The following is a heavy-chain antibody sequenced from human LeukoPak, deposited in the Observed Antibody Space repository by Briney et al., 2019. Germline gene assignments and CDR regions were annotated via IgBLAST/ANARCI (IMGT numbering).Heavy chain of an antibody. V-gene: IGHV4-34*01. CDR3: ARRTYSSTWHFDY. D-gene: IGHD6-13*01. Sequence: SETLSLTCAVYGGSFSGDYWSWIRQPPGKGLEWIGEINDSGSTNYNPSLKSRVTISVDTSKNQFSLKLNSVTAADTAVYYCARRTYSSTWHFDYWGQGTLVTVSS. CDR1: GGSFSGDY. J-gene: IGHJ4*02. CDR2: INDSGST.